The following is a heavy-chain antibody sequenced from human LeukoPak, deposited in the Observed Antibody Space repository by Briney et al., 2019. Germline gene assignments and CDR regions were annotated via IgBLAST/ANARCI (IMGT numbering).Heavy chain of an antibody. D-gene: IGHD1-26*01. J-gene: IGHJ3*02. CDR3: AKDTTWRGSYLSAFDI. CDR1: GFTFSSYS. CDR2: ISSSSSTI. Sequence: GGSLRLSCAASGFTFSSYSMNWVRQAPGKGLEWVSYISSSSSTIYYADSVKGRFTISRDNAKNSLYLQMNSLRAEDTALYYCAKDTTWRGSYLSAFDIWGQGTMVTVSP. V-gene: IGHV3-48*01.